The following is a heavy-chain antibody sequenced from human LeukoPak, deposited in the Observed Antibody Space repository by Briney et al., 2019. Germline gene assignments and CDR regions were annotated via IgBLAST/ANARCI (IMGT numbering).Heavy chain of an antibody. CDR3: ANEIRPNDY. V-gene: IGHV3-23*01. CDR1: EFDFSSHA. J-gene: IGHJ4*02. CDR2: ISISGSKT. D-gene: IGHD4-17*01. Sequence: GGSLRLSCAASEFDFSSHAMTWVRQAPGKGLEWVSAISISGSKTYYADSVKGRFTISGDNSKNTLYLQMNSLRAEDTAVYYCANEIRPNDYWGQGTQVTVSS.